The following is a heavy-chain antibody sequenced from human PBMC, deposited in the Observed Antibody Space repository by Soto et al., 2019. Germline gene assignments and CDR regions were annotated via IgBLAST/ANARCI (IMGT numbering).Heavy chain of an antibody. V-gene: IGHV4-31*03. J-gene: IGHJ5*02. CDR1: GGSISSGGYY. CDR3: ARESYGDYVGYFDP. D-gene: IGHD4-17*01. Sequence: PSETLSLTCTVSGGSISSGGYYWNWIRQHPGKGLEWIGYIYYSGSTYYNPSLESRVTISVDTSKNQFSLKLSSVTAADTAVYYCARESYGDYVGYFDPWGQGTLVTVSS. CDR2: IYYSGST.